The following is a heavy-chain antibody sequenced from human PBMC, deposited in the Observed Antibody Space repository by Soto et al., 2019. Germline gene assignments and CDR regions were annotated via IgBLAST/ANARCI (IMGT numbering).Heavy chain of an antibody. CDR1: GGTFSSYT. V-gene: IGHV1-69*02. Sequence: ASVKVSCKASGGTFSSYTISWVRQAPGQGLEWMGRIIPILGIANYAQKFQGRFTISRDNGKNSLYLQMNSLRPEDTALYYCAKDHYGSAIYGMDVWGQGTTVTVSS. D-gene: IGHD3-10*01. CDR2: IIPILGIA. CDR3: AKDHYGSAIYGMDV. J-gene: IGHJ6*02.